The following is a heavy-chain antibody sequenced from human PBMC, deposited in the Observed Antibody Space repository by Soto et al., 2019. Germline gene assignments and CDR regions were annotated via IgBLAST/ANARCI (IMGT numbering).Heavy chain of an antibody. J-gene: IGHJ6*02. D-gene: IGHD3-3*01. Sequence: QVQLVESGGGLVKPGGSLRLSCAASGFTFSDYYMSWIRQAPGKGLEWVSYISSSGSTIYYADSVKGRFTISRDNAKNSLYLQMNSLRAEDTAVYYCARDNGITIFGVVTKAYYYYGMDVWGQGTTVTVSS. CDR3: ARDNGITIFGVVTKAYYYYGMDV. V-gene: IGHV3-11*01. CDR1: GFTFSDYY. CDR2: ISSSGSTI.